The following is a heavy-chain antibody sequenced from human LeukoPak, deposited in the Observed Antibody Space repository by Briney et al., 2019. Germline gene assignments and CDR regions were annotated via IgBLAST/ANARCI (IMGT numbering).Heavy chain of an antibody. V-gene: IGHV3-30*04. CDR1: GFTFRSYA. Sequence: GGSLRLSCAASGFTFRSYAMHWVRQAPGKGLEWVAVLSYDGVVKYYADSVKDRFTISRDNYNNTLFLQMNSLRVEDTAVYICARGFSSGTGWFDPWGQGTLVTVSS. J-gene: IGHJ5*02. D-gene: IGHD3-10*01. CDR2: LSYDGVVK. CDR3: ARGFSSGTGWFDP.